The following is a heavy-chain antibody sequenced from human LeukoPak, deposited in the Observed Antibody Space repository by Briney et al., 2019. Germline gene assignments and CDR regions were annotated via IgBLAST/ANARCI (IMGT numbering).Heavy chain of an antibody. D-gene: IGHD6-6*01. J-gene: IGHJ5*02. CDR1: GFTFDDYA. CDR2: ISWNSGSI. V-gene: IGHV3-9*01. Sequence: GRSLRLSCAASGFTFDDYAMHWVRQAPGKGLEWVSGISWNSGSIGYADSVKGRFTISRDNAKNSLYLQMNSLRAEDTAVYYCARSSIAARPHWFDPWGQGTLVTVSS. CDR3: ARSSIAARPHWFDP.